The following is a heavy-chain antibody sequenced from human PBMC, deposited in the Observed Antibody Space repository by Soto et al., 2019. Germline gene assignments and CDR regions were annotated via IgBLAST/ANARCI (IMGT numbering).Heavy chain of an antibody. J-gene: IGHJ4*02. V-gene: IGHV3-30-3*01. D-gene: IGHD5-12*01. CDR1: GFTFSRHA. Sequence: QVQLVESGGGVVQPRRSLRLSCAASGFTFSRHAMHWVRQAPGKGLEWVAVISHDGYKTDYSDSVKGRFTISRDTSKNTLYLQMNSLTIEDTAIYYCVRDRYSVWLLPDFWGQGTLVTVSS. CDR2: ISHDGYKT. CDR3: VRDRYSVWLLPDF.